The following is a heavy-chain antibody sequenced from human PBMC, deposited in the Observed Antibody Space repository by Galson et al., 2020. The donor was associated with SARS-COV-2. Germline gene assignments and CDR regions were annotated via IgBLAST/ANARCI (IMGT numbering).Heavy chain of an antibody. V-gene: IGHV4-39*01. CDR3: ARGKGYYDSSGYLDY. D-gene: IGHD3-22*01. Sequence: SETLSLTCTVSSGSISSHTYSWNWIRQPPGKGLEWIGTISYSGSTYYNPSLNSRVTISVDTSKNQFSLKLSSVTAADTSVYYCARGKGYYDSSGYLDYWDQGTLVTVSS. J-gene: IGHJ4*02. CDR1: SGSISSHTYS. CDR2: ISYSGST.